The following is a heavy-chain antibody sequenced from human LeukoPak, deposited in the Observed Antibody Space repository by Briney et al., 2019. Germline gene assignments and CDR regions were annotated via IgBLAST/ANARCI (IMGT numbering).Heavy chain of an antibody. Sequence: GGSLRLSCAASGFTFSSYWMSWVRQAPGKGLEWVANIKQDGSEKYYVDSVKGRFTISRDNAKNSLYLQVNSLRAEDTAVYYCARGSRYYYDSSGLNFDYWGQGTLVTVSS. CDR1: GFTFSSYW. D-gene: IGHD3-22*01. V-gene: IGHV3-7*01. CDR3: ARGSRYYYDSSGLNFDY. J-gene: IGHJ4*02. CDR2: IKQDGSEK.